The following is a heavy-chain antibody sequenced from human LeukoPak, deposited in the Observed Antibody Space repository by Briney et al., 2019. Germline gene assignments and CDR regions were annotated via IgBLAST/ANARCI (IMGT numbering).Heavy chain of an antibody. Sequence: ASVKVSCKASGYTFTSYGISWVRQAPGQGLEWMGWISAYNGNTNYAQKLQGRVTMTTDTSTSTAYMELRSLRSDDTAVYYCATQGYCSSTSCSSDFDYWGQGTLVTVSS. D-gene: IGHD2-2*01. J-gene: IGHJ4*02. CDR2: ISAYNGNT. CDR1: GYTFTSYG. V-gene: IGHV1-18*01. CDR3: ATQGYCSSTSCSSDFDY.